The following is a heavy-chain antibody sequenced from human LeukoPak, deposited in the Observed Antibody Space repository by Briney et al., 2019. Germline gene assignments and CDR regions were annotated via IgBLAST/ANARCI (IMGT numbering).Heavy chain of an antibody. D-gene: IGHD6-6*01. CDR2: IYTSGST. CDR3: ARAYSSSFAPFDY. CDR1: GGSIRSGSYY. V-gene: IGHV4-61*02. Sequence: SQTLSLTCTVSGGSIRSGSYYWSWIRQPAGKGLEWIGRIYTSGSTNYNPSLKSRVTISVDTSKNQFSLKLSSVTAADTAVYYCARAYSSSFAPFDYWGQGTLVTVSS. J-gene: IGHJ4*02.